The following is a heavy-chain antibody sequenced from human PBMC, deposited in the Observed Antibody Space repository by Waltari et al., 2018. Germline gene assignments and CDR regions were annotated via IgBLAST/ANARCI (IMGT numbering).Heavy chain of an antibody. J-gene: IGHJ3*02. D-gene: IGHD2-21*02. CDR1: GYSISSGYY. CDR2: IYHSGST. CDR3: ARVARDYGGNSGAFDI. Sequence: QVQLQESGPGLVKPSETLSLTCTVSGYSISSGYYWGWIRQPPGKGLEWNGSIYHSGSTYYNPSLKSRVTISVDTSKNQFSLKLSSVTAADTAVYYCARVARDYGGNSGAFDIWGQGTMVTVSS. V-gene: IGHV4-38-2*02.